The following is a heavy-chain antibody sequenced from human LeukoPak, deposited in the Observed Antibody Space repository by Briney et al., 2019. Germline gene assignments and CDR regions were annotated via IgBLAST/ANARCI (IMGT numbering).Heavy chain of an antibody. V-gene: IGHV3-74*01. D-gene: IGHD3-22*01. J-gene: IGHJ4*02. CDR2: INSDGSST. Sequence: GGSLRLSCAASGFTFSSYRMHWVRQAPGKGLVWVSRINSDGSSTSYADSVKGRFAISRDNAKNTLYLQMNSLRAEDTAVYYCARPRQYYYDSSGYYYDYWGQGTLVTVSS. CDR3: ARPRQYYYDSSGYYYDY. CDR1: GFTFSSYR.